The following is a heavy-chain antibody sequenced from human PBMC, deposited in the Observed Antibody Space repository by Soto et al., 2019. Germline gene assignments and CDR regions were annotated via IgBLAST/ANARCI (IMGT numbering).Heavy chain of an antibody. CDR2: LYDVDGT. J-gene: IGHJ3*01. V-gene: IGHV3-53*01. CDR3: ASWHEREHAYDV. CDR1: GFTVSGKKY. D-gene: IGHD1-1*01. Sequence: DVQLVESGGGLIQPGESLRLSCAAFGFTVSGKKYVAWVRQAPGKGLEWVSALYDVDGTYYADSVKGRFTTSRDSSKTTVYLQMNGLRPDDTAVYYCASWHEREHAYDVWGQGTTVTVSS.